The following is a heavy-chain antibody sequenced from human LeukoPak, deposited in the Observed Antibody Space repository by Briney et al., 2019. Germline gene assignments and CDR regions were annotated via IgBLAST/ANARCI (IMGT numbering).Heavy chain of an antibody. V-gene: IGHV4-59*01. CDR3: ATSDLKKGAFDI. Sequence: SETLSLTCTVSGGSISSYYWSWIRQPPGKGLEWIGYIYYSGSTNYNPSLKSRVTISVDTSKNQFSLKLSSVTAADTAVYYCATSDLKKGAFDIWGQGTMVTVSS. J-gene: IGHJ3*02. CDR1: GGSISSYY. CDR2: IYYSGST.